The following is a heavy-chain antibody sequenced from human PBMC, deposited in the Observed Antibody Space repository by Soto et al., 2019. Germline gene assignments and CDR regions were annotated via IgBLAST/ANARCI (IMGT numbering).Heavy chain of an antibody. CDR1: GFTFSAYW. J-gene: IGHJ4*02. D-gene: IGHD3-22*01. CDR3: VAWGDSSNF. CDR2: IKPDGSEK. Sequence: EVPLVDSGGGLVQPGGSLRLSCAASGFTFSAYWMSWVRQAPGKGLEWVAHIKPDGSEKYYVDSVKGRFAISRDNVNNSLPLQMNGLRAEDMAVYYWVAWGDSSNFWSRGTLVNVSS. V-gene: IGHV3-7*01.